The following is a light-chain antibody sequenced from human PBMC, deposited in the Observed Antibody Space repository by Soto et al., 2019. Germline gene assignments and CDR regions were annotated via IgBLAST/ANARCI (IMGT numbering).Light chain of an antibody. CDR3: QQYNNWPLT. V-gene: IGKV3-15*01. J-gene: IGKJ1*01. CDR1: QNVDTKY. Sequence: EIVLTQSPGTLSLSPGERATLSCRASQNVDTKYLAWYQFKPGQAPRLLIYGASTRATGIPARFSGSGSGTEFTLTISSLQSEDFAVYYCQQYNNWPLTFGQGTKVDIK. CDR2: GAS.